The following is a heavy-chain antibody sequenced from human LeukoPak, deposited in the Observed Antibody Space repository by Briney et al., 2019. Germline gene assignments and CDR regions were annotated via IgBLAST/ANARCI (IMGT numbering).Heavy chain of an antibody. D-gene: IGHD3-3*01. CDR2: INHSGST. Sequence: SETLSLTCAVYGGSFSGYYWSWIRQPPGKGLEWIGEINHSGSTNYNPSLKSRVTISVDTSKNQFSLKLSSVTAADTAVYYCARVRDFWSGYYRRNLDAFDIWGQGTMVTVSS. J-gene: IGHJ3*02. CDR1: GGSFSGYY. CDR3: ARVRDFWSGYYRRNLDAFDI. V-gene: IGHV4-34*01.